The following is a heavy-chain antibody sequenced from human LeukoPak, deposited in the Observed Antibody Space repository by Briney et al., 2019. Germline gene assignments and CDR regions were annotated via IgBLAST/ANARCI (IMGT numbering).Heavy chain of an antibody. CDR1: GGSISSYY. J-gene: IGHJ3*02. CDR2: IYYIGTT. D-gene: IGHD4-17*01. V-gene: IGHV4-59*01. Sequence: SETLSLTCTVSGGSISSYYWSWIRQPPGKGLEWIGYIYYIGTTNINPSLKSRVTLSIDTSKNQFSLKLSSVTAADTAVYYCARDLVTVTKGFDIWGQGTMVSVSS. CDR3: ARDLVTVTKGFDI.